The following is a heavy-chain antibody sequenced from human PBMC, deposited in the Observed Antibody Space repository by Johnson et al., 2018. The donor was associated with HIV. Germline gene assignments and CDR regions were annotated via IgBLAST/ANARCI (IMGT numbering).Heavy chain of an antibody. J-gene: IGHJ3*02. CDR1: GLILSGYG. CDR2: IWPEGSNR. Sequence: QVQLVESGGGVVQPGTSLRLSCEASGLILSGYGLHWVRQAPGKGLEWVAVIWPEGSNRYYADSVKGRFTISRDNSKNTLFLQMSSLRAEDTAVYYCARAYSYGAFDIWGQGTMVTVSS. V-gene: IGHV3-33*01. D-gene: IGHD5-18*01. CDR3: ARAYSYGAFDI.